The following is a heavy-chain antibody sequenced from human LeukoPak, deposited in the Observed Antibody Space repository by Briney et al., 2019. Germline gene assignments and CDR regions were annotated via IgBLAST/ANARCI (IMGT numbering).Heavy chain of an antibody. J-gene: IGHJ4*02. CDR3: AIYSYDSSGYYIDY. D-gene: IGHD3-22*01. V-gene: IGHV1-8*01. CDR1: GYTFTSYD. Sequence: GASVKVSCKASGYTFTSYDINWVRQATGQGLEWMGWMNPNSGNTGYAQKFQGRVTITRNTSISTAYMELSSLRSEDTAVYYCAIYSYDSSGYYIDYWGQGTLVTVSS. CDR2: MNPNSGNT.